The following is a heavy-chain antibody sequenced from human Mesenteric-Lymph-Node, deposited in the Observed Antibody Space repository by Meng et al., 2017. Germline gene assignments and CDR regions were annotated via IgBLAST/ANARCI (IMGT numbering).Heavy chain of an antibody. CDR2: IWYDGSNK. D-gene: IGHD6-13*01. CDR1: GFTFSSYG. J-gene: IGHJ3*02. V-gene: IGHV3-33*01. Sequence: GGSLRLSCAASGFTFSSYGMHWVRQAPGKGLEWVAVIWYDGSNKYYADSVKGRFTISRDNAKNSLYLQMNSLRAEDTAVYYCARAFYGGSWLDAFDIWGQGTMVTVSS. CDR3: ARAFYGGSWLDAFDI.